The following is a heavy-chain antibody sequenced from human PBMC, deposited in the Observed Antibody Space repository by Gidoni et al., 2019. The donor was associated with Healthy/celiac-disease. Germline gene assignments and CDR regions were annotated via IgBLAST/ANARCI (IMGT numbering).Heavy chain of an antibody. Sequence: QVQLQESGPGLVKPSETLSLTCTVSGGSISSYYWSWIRQPPGKGLEWIGYIYYSGSTNYNPSLKSRVTISVDTSKSQFSLKLSSVTAADTAVYYCARLGVGFGELDYWGQGTLVTVSS. CDR3: ARLGVGFGELDY. CDR2: IYYSGST. V-gene: IGHV4-59*08. D-gene: IGHD3-10*01. CDR1: GGSISSYY. J-gene: IGHJ4*02.